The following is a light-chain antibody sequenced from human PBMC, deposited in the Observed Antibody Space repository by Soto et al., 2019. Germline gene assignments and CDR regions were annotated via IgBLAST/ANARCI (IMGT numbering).Light chain of an antibody. J-gene: IGKJ4*01. CDR2: DAS. CDR1: ESVSSK. CDR3: QQRTNWRALT. V-gene: IGKV3-11*01. Sequence: EIVMTQSPATLSVSPGERATLSCRASESVSSKLVWYQKKPGQAPRLLIYDASNRATGIPARFSGSGSGTDFTLTISSLEPEDFAVYYCQQRTNWRALTFGGGTKVDIK.